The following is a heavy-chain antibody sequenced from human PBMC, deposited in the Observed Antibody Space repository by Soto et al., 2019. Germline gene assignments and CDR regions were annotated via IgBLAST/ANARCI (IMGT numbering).Heavy chain of an antibody. CDR2: INHSGST. V-gene: IGHV4-34*01. J-gene: IGHJ4*02. CDR1: GGSFSGYY. D-gene: IGHD2-2*01. CDR3: ARIKGFGNIVVVPAAKRWFDY. Sequence: SETLSLTCAVYGGSFSGYYWSWIRQPPGKGLEWIGEINHSGSTNYNPSLKSRVTISVDTSKNQFSLKLSSVTAADTAVYYCARIKGFGNIVVVPAAKRWFDYWGQGTLVTVSS.